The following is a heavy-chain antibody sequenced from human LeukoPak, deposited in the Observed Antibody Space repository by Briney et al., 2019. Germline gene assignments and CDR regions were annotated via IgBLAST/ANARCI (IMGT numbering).Heavy chain of an antibody. D-gene: IGHD3-22*01. CDR1: GFTFSGSA. Sequence: GGSLRLSCAASGFTFSGSAMHWVRQASGKELEWVGRIRSKANSYATAYAASVKGRFTISRDDSKNTAYLQMNSLKTEDTAVYYCTRHADYYDSSGYHFDYWGQGTLVTVSS. CDR2: IRSKANSYAT. J-gene: IGHJ4*02. CDR3: TRHADYYDSSGYHFDY. V-gene: IGHV3-73*01.